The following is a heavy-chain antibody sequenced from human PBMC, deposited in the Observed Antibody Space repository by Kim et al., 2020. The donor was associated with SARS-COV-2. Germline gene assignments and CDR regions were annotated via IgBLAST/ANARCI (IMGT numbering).Heavy chain of an antibody. D-gene: IGHD1-1*01. CDR3: ARGGTQYTDRFQH. Sequence: YADSANGQFTLSRDNSKNTLYLQMNSLRAEDPAVYYCARGGTQYTDRFQHWGQGTLVTVSS. J-gene: IGHJ1*01. V-gene: IGHV3-53*01.